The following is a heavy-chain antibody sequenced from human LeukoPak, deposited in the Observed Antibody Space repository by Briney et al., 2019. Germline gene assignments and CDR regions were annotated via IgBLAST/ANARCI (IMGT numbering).Heavy chain of an antibody. CDR1: GFTFSSYS. D-gene: IGHD1-26*01. CDR3: ARVSGVSGSYTFDI. V-gene: IGHV3-21*01. J-gene: IGHJ3*02. Sequence: GGSLRLSCAASGFTFSSYSTNWVRQAPGKGLEWVSSISSSSSYIYYADSVKGRFTISRDNAKNSLYLQMNSLRAEDTAVYYCARVSGVSGSYTFDIWGQGTMVTVSS. CDR2: ISSSSSYI.